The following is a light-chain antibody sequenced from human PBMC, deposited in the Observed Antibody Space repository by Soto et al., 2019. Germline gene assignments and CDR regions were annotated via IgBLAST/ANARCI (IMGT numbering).Light chain of an antibody. Sequence: EIVMTQSPATLSVSPGERATLSCRASQSVSSNLAWYQQKPGQAPRLLIYGASTRATGIPARFSGSGSGTELTLTISSLQSEDFAVYYCQQYNNWPPRAWTFGQVTKVEIK. CDR2: GAS. J-gene: IGKJ1*01. V-gene: IGKV3-15*01. CDR1: QSVSSN. CDR3: QQYNNWPPRAWT.